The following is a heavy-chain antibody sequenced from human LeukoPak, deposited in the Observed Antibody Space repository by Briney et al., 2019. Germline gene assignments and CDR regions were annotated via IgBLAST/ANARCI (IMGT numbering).Heavy chain of an antibody. CDR1: GFTFSSYW. CDR2: INSDGSST. J-gene: IGHJ4*02. D-gene: IGHD2-21*01. V-gene: IGHV3-74*01. Sequence: PGGSLRLSCAASGFTFSSYWMHWVRQAPGKGLVWVSRINSDGSSTSYADSVKGRFTTSRDNAKNTLYLQMNSLRAEDTAVYYCARGGALVAAALFDYWGQGTLVTVSS. CDR3: ARGGALVAAALFDY.